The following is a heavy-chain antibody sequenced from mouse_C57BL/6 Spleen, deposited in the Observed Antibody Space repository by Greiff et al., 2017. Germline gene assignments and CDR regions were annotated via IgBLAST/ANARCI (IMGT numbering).Heavy chain of an antibody. CDR1: GYTFTSYW. CDR3: ARGADYYGSSYWFAY. V-gene: IGHV1-52*01. Sequence: VQLKQPGAELVRPGSSVKLSCKASGYTFTSYWMHWVKQRPIQGLEWIGNIDPSDSETHYNQKFKDKATLTVDKSSSTAYMQLSSLTSEDSAVYYCARGADYYGSSYWFAYWGQGTLVTVSA. J-gene: IGHJ3*01. CDR2: IDPSDSET. D-gene: IGHD1-1*01.